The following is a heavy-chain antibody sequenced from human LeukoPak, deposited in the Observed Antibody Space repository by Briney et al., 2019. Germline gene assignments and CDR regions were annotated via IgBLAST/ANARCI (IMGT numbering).Heavy chain of an antibody. V-gene: IGHV4-30-4*01. CDR1: GGSISSGDYY. CDR3: ARAPPGCSSTSCYATRFDY. Sequence: SETLSLTCTVSGGSISSGDYYWSWIRQPPGKGLERIGYIYYSESTYNNPSLKIRVTISVDTSKNQFSLKLSSVTAADTAVYYCARAPPGCSSTSCYATRFDYWGQGTLVTVSS. CDR2: IYYSEST. J-gene: IGHJ4*02. D-gene: IGHD2-2*01.